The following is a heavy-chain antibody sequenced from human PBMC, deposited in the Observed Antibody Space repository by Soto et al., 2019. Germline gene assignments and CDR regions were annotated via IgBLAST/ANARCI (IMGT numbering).Heavy chain of an antibody. CDR3: ASRLHLGELSLSEY. D-gene: IGHD3-16*02. Sequence: QVQLVQSGAEVKKPGSSVKVSCKASGGTFSSYTISWVRQAPGQGLEWMGRIIPILGIANYAQKFQGRVTITADKSTSTAYMELSSLRSEDTAVYYCASRLHLGELSLSEYWGQGTLVTVSS. V-gene: IGHV1-69*02. CDR2: IIPILGIA. CDR1: GGTFSSYT. J-gene: IGHJ4*02.